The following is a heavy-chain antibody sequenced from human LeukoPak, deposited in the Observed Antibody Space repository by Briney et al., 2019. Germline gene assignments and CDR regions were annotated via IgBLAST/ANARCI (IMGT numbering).Heavy chain of an antibody. Sequence: PGGSLRLSCAASGFTFSNAWMSWVRQAPGKGLEWVGRIKSKTDGGTTDYAAAVKGRFTIAREETKKTRYMQMNSLKTEDTAVYYCTTDYGDYVGWFDPWGQGTLVTVSS. CDR1: GFTFSNAW. D-gene: IGHD4-17*01. J-gene: IGHJ5*02. CDR2: IKSKTDGGTT. CDR3: TTDYGDYVGWFDP. V-gene: IGHV3-15*01.